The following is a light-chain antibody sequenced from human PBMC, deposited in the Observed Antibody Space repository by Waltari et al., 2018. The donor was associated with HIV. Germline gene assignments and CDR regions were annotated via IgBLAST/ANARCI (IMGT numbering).Light chain of an antibody. V-gene: IGLV2-14*01. CDR3: SSYTSSNAYVV. CDR1: SSDVVAYNF. CDR2: EVS. J-gene: IGLJ2*01. Sequence: QSALTQPASVSGSPGQSITISCTGTSSDVVAYNFVSWYQQYPAKAPKLMIYEVSNRPSGVSDRFSGSKSDNAASLTISGLQAEDEADYYCSSYTSSNAYVVFGGGTKQTVL.